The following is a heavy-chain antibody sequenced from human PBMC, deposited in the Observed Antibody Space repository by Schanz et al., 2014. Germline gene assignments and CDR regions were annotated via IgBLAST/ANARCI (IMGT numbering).Heavy chain of an antibody. Sequence: EVQLVESGGGLVKPGGSLRLSCAASGFTFSIYGMSWVRQAPGKGLEWVSYISGSSSTKYYADSVKGRFTTSRDNSKNTLYLQMNSLRSEDTAVYYCAKDVDFWSGYYLDYWGQGTLVTVSS. CDR1: GFTFSIYG. J-gene: IGHJ4*02. CDR3: AKDVDFWSGYYLDY. D-gene: IGHD3-3*01. CDR2: ISGSSSTK. V-gene: IGHV3-48*01.